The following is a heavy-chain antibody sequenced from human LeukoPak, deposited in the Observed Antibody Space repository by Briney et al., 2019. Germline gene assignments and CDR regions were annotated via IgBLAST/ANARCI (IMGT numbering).Heavy chain of an antibody. CDR2: IGSYEGDT. V-gene: IGHV1-18*01. J-gene: IGHJ5*01. CDR1: TSH. D-gene: IGHD3-22*01. CDR3: ARDFWNFYDSSGYYRDFDS. Sequence: ASVKVSCKATSHISWVRQAPGQGLEWMGWIGSYEGDTYYAQKFQDRVTVTTDTSTNTAYMELRSLRADDTAVYYCARDFWNFYDSSGYYRDFDSWGQGTLVTVSS.